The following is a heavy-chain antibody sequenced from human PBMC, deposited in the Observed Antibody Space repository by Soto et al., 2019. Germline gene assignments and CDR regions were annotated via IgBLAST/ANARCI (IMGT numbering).Heavy chain of an antibody. CDR3: ARDRSTIYAFDI. Sequence: EVQLVESRGGLVQPGGSLRLSCAASGFTVSSNYMSWVRQAPGKGLEWVSVIYSGGSTYYADSVKGRFTISRDNSKNTLYLQMNSLRAEDTAVYYCARDRSTIYAFDIWGQGTMVTVSS. J-gene: IGHJ3*02. V-gene: IGHV3-66*01. D-gene: IGHD3-3*01. CDR1: GFTVSSNY. CDR2: IYSGGST.